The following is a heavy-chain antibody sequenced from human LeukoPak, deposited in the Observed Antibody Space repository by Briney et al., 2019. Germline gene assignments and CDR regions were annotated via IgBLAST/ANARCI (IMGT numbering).Heavy chain of an antibody. Sequence: GESLRISCKGSGYTFSSYWIGWVRQMPGKGLEWMGIIYPGDSDTRYSPSLQGQVTISVDTSIGAAYLQWSSLKASDTAIYYCARQNDFRLDYWGQGTLDTVSS. V-gene: IGHV5-51*01. CDR1: GYTFSSYW. D-gene: IGHD3-3*01. CDR2: IYPGDSDT. J-gene: IGHJ4*02. CDR3: ARQNDFRLDY.